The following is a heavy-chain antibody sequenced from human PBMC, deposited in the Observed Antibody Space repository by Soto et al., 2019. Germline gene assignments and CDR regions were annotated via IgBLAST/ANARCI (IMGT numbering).Heavy chain of an antibody. CDR1: VFTFSSYA. CDR3: AKTHPRDYDFWSGYYNYYYYGMDV. D-gene: IGHD3-3*01. V-gene: IGHV3-23*01. J-gene: IGHJ6*02. CDR2: ISGSGGST. Sequence: GSLRLSCAASVFTFSSYAMSWVRQAPGKGLEWVSAISGSGGSTYYADSVKGRFTISRDNSKNTLYLQMNSLRAEDTAVYYCAKTHPRDYDFWSGYYNYYYYGMDVWGQGTTVTVSS.